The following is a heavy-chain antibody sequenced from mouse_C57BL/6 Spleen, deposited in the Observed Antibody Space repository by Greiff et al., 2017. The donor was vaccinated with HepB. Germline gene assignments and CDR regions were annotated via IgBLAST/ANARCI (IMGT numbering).Heavy chain of an antibody. CDR1: GFSFNTYA. CDR2: IRSKSNNYAT. V-gene: IGHV10-1*01. CDR3: VRHEGMDY. J-gene: IGHJ4*01. Sequence: DVKLQESGGGLVQPKGSLKLSCAASGFSFNTYAMNWVRQAPGKGLEWVARIRSKSNNYATYYADSVKDRFTISRDDSESMLYLQMNNLKTEDTAMYYCVRHEGMDYWGQGTSVTVSS.